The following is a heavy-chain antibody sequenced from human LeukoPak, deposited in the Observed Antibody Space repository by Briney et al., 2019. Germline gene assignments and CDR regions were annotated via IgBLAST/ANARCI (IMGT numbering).Heavy chain of an antibody. Sequence: ASVEVSCKASGYTFTSYAMHWVRQAPGQRLEWMGWINAGNGNTKYSQKFQGRVTITRDTSASTAYMELSSLRSEDTAVYYCARATWIQLWSFDYWGQGTLVTVSS. D-gene: IGHD5-18*01. V-gene: IGHV1-3*01. CDR3: ARATWIQLWSFDY. J-gene: IGHJ4*02. CDR2: INAGNGNT. CDR1: GYTFTSYA.